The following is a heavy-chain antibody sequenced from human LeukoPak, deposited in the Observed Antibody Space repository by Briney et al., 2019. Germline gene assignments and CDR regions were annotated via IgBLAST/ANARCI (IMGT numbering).Heavy chain of an antibody. CDR1: GYTFTGYY. J-gene: IGHJ5*02. CDR3: VRGLSISSDGWFDP. Sequence: ASVTVSCKASGYTFTGYYMHWVRQAPGQGLEWMGWINPNSGGTNYAQKFQGRVTMTRDTPISTAYMELSRLRSDDTAVYYCVRGLSISSDGWFDPWGQGTLVTVSS. V-gene: IGHV1-2*02. D-gene: IGHD6-6*01. CDR2: INPNSGGT.